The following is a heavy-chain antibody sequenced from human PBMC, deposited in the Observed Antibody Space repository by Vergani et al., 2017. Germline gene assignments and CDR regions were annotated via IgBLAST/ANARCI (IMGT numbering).Heavy chain of an antibody. CDR1: GGSISSYY. V-gene: IGHV4-4*07. D-gene: IGHD3-3*01. J-gene: IGHJ5*02. Sequence: QVQLQESGPGLVKSSETLSLTCTVSGGSISSYYWSWIRRPAGKGLEWIGRIYTSGSTNYNPSLKSRVTMSVDTSKNQFSLKLSSVTAADTAVYYCAREASDFWSGYYMGNWFDPWGQGTLVTVSS. CDR2: IYTSGST. CDR3: AREASDFWSGYYMGNWFDP.